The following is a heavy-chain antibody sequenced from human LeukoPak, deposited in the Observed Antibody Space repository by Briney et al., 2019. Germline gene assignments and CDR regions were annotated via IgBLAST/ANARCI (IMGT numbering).Heavy chain of an antibody. CDR2: IRSSSET. Sequence: GVSLRLSCAASGFIFGQYSMNWVRQAPGKGLEWVSHIRSSSETFYADSVKGRFTISKDNARNSLYLQMNNLRGEDTAIYYCARDAGNSGYGCDLWGQGTLVTVSS. V-gene: IGHV3-48*01. J-gene: IGHJ5*02. CDR1: GFIFGQYS. D-gene: IGHD5-12*01. CDR3: ARDAGNSGYGCDL.